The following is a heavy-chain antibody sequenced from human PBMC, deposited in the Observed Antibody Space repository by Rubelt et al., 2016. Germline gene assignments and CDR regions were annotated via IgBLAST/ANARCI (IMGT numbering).Heavy chain of an antibody. CDR3: ASHFDFWSAIDN. CDR1: GGSMTKKY. V-gene: IGHV4-59*08. J-gene: IGHJ4*02. D-gene: IGHD3-3*01. Sequence: QERLQESGPGLVKPSETLSLTCTVSGGSMTKKYWTWIRQPPGKGLQWIGYIYYTGGPNYSPSLKSRVSISIDTSKNQFSLNLTSVTAADTAVYYCASHFDFWSAIDNWGRGTLVTVSS. CDR2: IYYTGGP.